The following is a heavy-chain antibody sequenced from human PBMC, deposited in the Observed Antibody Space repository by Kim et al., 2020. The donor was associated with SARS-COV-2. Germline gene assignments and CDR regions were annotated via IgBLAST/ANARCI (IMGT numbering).Heavy chain of an antibody. D-gene: IGHD1-26*01. CDR1: GYTFSSYW. Sequence: GESLKISCTASGYTFSSYWIGWVRQMPGKGLEWMGIIYPGDSDTKYSPSFEGQVTISADWSITTAYVQWSSLKASDTAIYYCARAPSGTLTPYPFDSWGQ. CDR2: IYPGDSDT. V-gene: IGHV5-51*01. J-gene: IGHJ4*02. CDR3: ARAPSGTLTPYPFDS.